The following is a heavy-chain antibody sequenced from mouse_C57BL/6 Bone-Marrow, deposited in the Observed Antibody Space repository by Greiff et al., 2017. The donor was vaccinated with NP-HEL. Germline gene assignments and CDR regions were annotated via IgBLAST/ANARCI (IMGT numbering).Heavy chain of an antibody. V-gene: IGHV5-12*01. J-gene: IGHJ4*01. CDR3: ARPNWFYAMDY. CDR2: ISNGGGST. CDR1: GFTFSDYY. D-gene: IGHD4-1*01. Sequence: EVQGVESGGGLVQPGGSLKLSCAASGFTFSDYYMYWVRQTPEKRLEWVAYISNGGGSTYYPDTVKGRFTISRDNANNTLYLQMSRLKSEDTAMYYCARPNWFYAMDYWGQGTSVTVSS.